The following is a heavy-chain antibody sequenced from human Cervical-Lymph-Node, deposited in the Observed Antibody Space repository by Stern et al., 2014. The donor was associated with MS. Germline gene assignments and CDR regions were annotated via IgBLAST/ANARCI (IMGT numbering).Heavy chain of an antibody. Sequence: DQLVQSGTEVRKPGAAVTISCKASGYTFDKYPFAWVRQAPGQGPEWMGSINPVTRSTAAAQKFQGRVTMTSDTYTNTASMELSRMTFEDTAVYYCARTKDASIAARPGEYHYAAMDVWGQGTTVTVPS. CDR2: INPVTRST. J-gene: IGHJ6*02. D-gene: IGHD6-6*01. V-gene: IGHV1-46*02. CDR1: GYTFDKYP. CDR3: ARTKDASIAARPGEYHYAAMDV.